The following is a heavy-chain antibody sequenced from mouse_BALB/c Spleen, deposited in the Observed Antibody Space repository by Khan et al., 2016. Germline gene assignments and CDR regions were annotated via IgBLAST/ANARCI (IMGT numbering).Heavy chain of an antibody. CDR1: GFTFTDYY. CDR3: ARDGSTHLFAY. Sequence: EVELVESGGGLVQPGGSLRLSCATSGFTFTDYYMSWVRQPPGKALEWLGFIRNKANGYTTEYSASGKGRFSISRDNSQSILYLLMNTLGAADSATYYCARDGSTHLFAYWGPGPLVPVSA. D-gene: IGHD2-1*01. J-gene: IGHJ3*01. CDR2: IRNKANGYTT. V-gene: IGHV7-3*02.